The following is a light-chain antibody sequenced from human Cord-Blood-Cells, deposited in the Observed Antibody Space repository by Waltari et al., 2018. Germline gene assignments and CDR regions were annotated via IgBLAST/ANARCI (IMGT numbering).Light chain of an antibody. J-gene: IGLJ3*02. CDR2: SNN. V-gene: IGLV1-44*01. Sequence: QSVLTKPTSASGTPGQRVTISCSGSSSNIGSNPVNWYQQLPGTAPKLLIYSNNQRPSGVPGRFSGSKAGTSAALAISGLQSEDEADYYCAAWDDSLNGPVFGGGTKLTVL. CDR1: SSNIGSNP. CDR3: AAWDDSLNGPV.